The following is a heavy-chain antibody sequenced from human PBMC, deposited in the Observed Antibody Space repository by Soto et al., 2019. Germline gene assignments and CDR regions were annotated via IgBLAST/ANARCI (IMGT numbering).Heavy chain of an antibody. CDR2: IYYSGST. J-gene: IGHJ6*03. D-gene: IGHD3-16*02. V-gene: IGHV4-39*07. CDR1: DGSISSSSYY. Sequence: SETLSLTCTVSDGSISSSSYYWGWIRQPPGKGLEWIGYIYYSGSTYYNPSLKSRVTISVDTSKNQFSLKLSSVTAADTAVYYCARENIDYYYMDVWGKGTTVTVSS. CDR3: ARENIDYYYMDV.